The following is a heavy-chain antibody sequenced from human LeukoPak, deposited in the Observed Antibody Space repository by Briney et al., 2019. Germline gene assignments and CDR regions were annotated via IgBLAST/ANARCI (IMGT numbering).Heavy chain of an antibody. CDR2: ISAYNGNT. CDR3: ARVVVELLWFGELKYYYMDV. CDR1: GYTFTSYA. Sequence: ASVKVSCKASGYTFTSYAISWVRQAPGQGLEWMGWISAYNGNTNYAQKLQGRVTMTTDTSTSTAYMELRSLRSDDTAVYYCARVVVELLWFGELKYYYMDVWGKGTTVTISS. D-gene: IGHD3-10*01. V-gene: IGHV1-18*01. J-gene: IGHJ6*03.